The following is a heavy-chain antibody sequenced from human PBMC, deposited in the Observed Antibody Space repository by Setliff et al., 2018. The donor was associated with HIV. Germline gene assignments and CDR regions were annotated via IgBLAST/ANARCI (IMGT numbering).Heavy chain of an antibody. D-gene: IGHD1-1*01. CDR1: GYTFISYF. CDR2: IDPSGGST. V-gene: IGHV1-46*01. J-gene: IGHJ1*01. Sequence: ASVKVSCKASGYTFISYFMHWVRQAPGQGLEWMGTIDPSGGSTNYAQTFQGRVTMTRDASTSTVYMDLSSLRSEYTAVYYCATHPRGTTQIEDWGQGSLVTVSS. CDR3: ATHPRGTTQIED.